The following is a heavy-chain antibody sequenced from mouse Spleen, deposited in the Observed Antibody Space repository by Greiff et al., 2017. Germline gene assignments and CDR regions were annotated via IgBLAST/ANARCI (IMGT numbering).Heavy chain of an antibody. V-gene: IGHV3-6*01. CDR1: GYSITSGYY. CDR3: ARASYYSYDDY. Sequence: ESGPGLVKPSQSLSLTCSVTGYSITSGYYWNWIRQFPGNKLEWMGYISYDGSNNYNPSLKNRISITRDTSKNQFFLKLNSVTTEDTATYYCARASYYSYDDYWGQGTTLTVSS. CDR2: ISYDGSN. D-gene: IGHD2-12*01. J-gene: IGHJ2*01.